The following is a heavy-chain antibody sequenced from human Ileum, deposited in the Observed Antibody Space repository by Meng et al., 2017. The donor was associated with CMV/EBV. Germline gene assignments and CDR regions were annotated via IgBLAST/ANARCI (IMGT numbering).Heavy chain of an antibody. CDR2: VRYDGINK. V-gene: IGHV3-30*02. Sequence: QVKLVESGGGVVLPGGSLRLSCAASGFTFRSYGMHWVRQAPGKGLEWVAFVRYDGINKYYADSLKGRFVISRDDSKNTVYLQLNNLRAEDTAVYYCAKDVAVAGHFDYWGQGTLVTVSS. D-gene: IGHD6-19*01. CDR3: AKDVAVAGHFDY. CDR1: GFTFRSYG. J-gene: IGHJ4*02.